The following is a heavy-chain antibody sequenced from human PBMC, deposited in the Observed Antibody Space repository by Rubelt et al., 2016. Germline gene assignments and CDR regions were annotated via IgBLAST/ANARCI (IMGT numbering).Heavy chain of an antibody. D-gene: IGHD1-26*01. CDR3: ARAMSGSGSQRVIWFDP. J-gene: IGHJ5*02. Sequence: QAPGQGLEWMGWINIYSGETEYAQNFQGRVTMTTDGTTTTDLEMRSLRSDDTAVYYCARAMSGSGSQRVIWFDPWGQGTQVTVSS. V-gene: IGHV1-18*01. CDR2: INIYSGET.